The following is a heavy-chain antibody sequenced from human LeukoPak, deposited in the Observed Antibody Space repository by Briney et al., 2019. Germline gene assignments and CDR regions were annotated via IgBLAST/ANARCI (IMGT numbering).Heavy chain of an antibody. CDR2: IYYSGST. CDR3: ARENNYFDY. CDR1: GDSISSCY. V-gene: IGHV4-59*01. Sequence: PSETLSLTCTVSGDSISSCYWTWIRQPPGKGLEWIGYIYYSGSTNYNPSLKSRVTISVDTSKNQFSLKLNSVTAADTAVYYCARENNYFDYWGQGTLVTVSS. J-gene: IGHJ4*02.